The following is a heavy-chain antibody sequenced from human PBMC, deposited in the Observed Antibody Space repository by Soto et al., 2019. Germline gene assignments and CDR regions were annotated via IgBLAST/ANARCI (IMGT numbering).Heavy chain of an antibody. CDR1: GFTFSSYS. Sequence: EVQLVESGGGLVKPGGSLRLSCAASGFTFSSYSMNWVRQAPGKGLEWVSSISSSSSYIYYADSVKGRFTISRDNAKNSLYLQMHSLRAEDTAVYYCARVRAIVGATQHFDYWGQGTLVTVSS. D-gene: IGHD1-26*01. CDR3: ARVRAIVGATQHFDY. CDR2: ISSSSSYI. V-gene: IGHV3-21*01. J-gene: IGHJ4*02.